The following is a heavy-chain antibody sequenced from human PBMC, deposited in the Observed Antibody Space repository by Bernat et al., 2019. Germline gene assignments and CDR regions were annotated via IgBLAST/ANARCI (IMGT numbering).Heavy chain of an antibody. V-gene: IGHV3-30*03. D-gene: IGHD6-13*01. CDR1: GFTFSSFG. Sequence: QVQLVESGGGVVQPGRSLRLSCVASGFTFSSFGMHWVRQAPGKGLEWVAIISYDGGNKYYADSVKGRFTISRDNSKNTLYLQMNSLRAEDTAVYYCARSWVAAAGNDAFDIWGQGTMVTVSS. CDR2: ISYDGGNK. J-gene: IGHJ3*02. CDR3: ARSWVAAAGNDAFDI.